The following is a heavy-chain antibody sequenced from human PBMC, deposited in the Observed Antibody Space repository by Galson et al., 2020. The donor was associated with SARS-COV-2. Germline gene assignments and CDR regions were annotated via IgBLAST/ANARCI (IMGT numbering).Heavy chain of an antibody. V-gene: IGHV3-30*18. CDR1: GFTFSSYG. J-gene: IGHJ4*02. D-gene: IGHD3-22*01. CDR3: AKDLTYYYDSSGYFDY. Sequence: GESLKISCAASGFTFSSYGMHWVRQAPGKGLEWVAVISYDGSNKYYADSVKGRFTISRDNSKNTLYLQMNSLRAEDTAVYYCAKDLTYYYDSSGYFDYWGQGTLVTVSS. CDR2: ISYDGSNK.